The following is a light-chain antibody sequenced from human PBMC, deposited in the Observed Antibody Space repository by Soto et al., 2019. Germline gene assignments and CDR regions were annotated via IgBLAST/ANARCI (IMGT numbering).Light chain of an antibody. CDR3: QQFDTWPRT. CDR2: GAS. J-gene: IGKJ1*01. V-gene: IGKV3-15*01. Sequence: EIVMTQSPATLSVSPGERATLSCRASQSVSSNLAWYQQKPGQPPRLLIYGASARATGIPARFSGSGSGTEFNLTISSLQSEDFAVYYCQQFDTWPRTFGQGTKVEIK. CDR1: QSVSSN.